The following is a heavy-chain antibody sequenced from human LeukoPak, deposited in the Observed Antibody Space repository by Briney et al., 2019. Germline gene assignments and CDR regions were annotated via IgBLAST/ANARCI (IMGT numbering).Heavy chain of an antibody. J-gene: IGHJ4*02. CDR2: ISSSSSTI. CDR1: GFTFSSYS. Sequence: GGSLRLSCAASGFTFSSYSMNWVRQAPGRGLEWVSYISSSSSTIYYADSVKGRFTISRDNAKNSLYLQMNSLRDEDTAVYYCASHLRYDILTGYYKDYWGQGTLVTVSS. CDR3: ASHLRYDILTGYYKDY. V-gene: IGHV3-48*02. D-gene: IGHD3-9*01.